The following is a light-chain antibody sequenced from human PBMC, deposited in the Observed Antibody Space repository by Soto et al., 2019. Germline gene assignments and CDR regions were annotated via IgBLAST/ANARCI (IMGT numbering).Light chain of an antibody. V-gene: IGKV3-11*01. CDR1: QSVSSY. J-gene: IGKJ2*01. CDR2: DAS. Sequence: EIVLTQSPATLSLSPGERATLSCRASQSVSSYLAWYQQKPGQAPRLLIYDASNMATGIPGRFSGRGSGSDFTLTISSLEPEDFAVYYCQQRSYWPPYTFGQGTKLEIK. CDR3: QQRSYWPPYT.